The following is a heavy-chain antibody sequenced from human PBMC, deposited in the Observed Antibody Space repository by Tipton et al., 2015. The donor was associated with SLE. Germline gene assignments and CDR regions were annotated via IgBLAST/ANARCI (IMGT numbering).Heavy chain of an antibody. Sequence: LRLSCAASGFTFSSYSMNWVRQAPGKGLEWIGEINHRGSTNYNPSLKSRLTISVDTSKNQFSLKLSSVTAADTAVYYCARGDMTTVGYFFDYWGQGTLVNVSS. CDR2: INHRGST. CDR1: GFTFSSYS. D-gene: IGHD4-23*01. CDR3: ARGDMTTVGYFFDY. V-gene: IGHV4-34*01. J-gene: IGHJ4*02.